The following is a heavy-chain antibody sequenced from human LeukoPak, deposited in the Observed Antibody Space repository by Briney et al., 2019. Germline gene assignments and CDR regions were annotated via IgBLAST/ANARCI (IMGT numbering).Heavy chain of an antibody. CDR3: ARARGIAAAGTVWFDP. J-gene: IGHJ5*02. CDR2: IYYSGST. Sequence: SETLSLTCTVSGGSISSSSYYWGWIRQPPGKGLEWIGSIYYSGSTYYNPSLKSRVTISVDTSKNQFSLKLSSVTAADTAVYYCARARGIAAAGTVWFDPWGQGTLVTVSS. V-gene: IGHV4-39*07. CDR1: GGSISSSSYY. D-gene: IGHD6-13*01.